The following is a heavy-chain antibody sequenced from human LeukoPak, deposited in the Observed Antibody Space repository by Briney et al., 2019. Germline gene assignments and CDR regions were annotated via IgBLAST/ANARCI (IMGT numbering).Heavy chain of an antibody. CDR2: IKSDGITT. Sequence: PGGSLRLSCAASGFTFSSYWMHWVRQRPGKGLVWVSRIKSDGITTFYADSVKGRLTISRDNSKKTLYLQMNSLRAEDTAVYYCARDNSGNYPGNWGQGTLVTVSS. CDR1: GFTFSSYW. CDR3: ARDNSGNYPGN. V-gene: IGHV3-74*01. D-gene: IGHD1-26*01. J-gene: IGHJ4*02.